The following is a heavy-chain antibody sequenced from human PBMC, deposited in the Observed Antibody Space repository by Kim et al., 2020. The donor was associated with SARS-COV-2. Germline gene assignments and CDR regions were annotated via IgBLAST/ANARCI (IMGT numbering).Heavy chain of an antibody. Sequence: GGSLRLSCAASGFTFSSYSMNWVRQAPGKGLEWVSSISSSSSYIYYADSVKGRFTISRDNAKNSLYLQMNSLRAEDTAVYYCASTIAAAGQEPPLFWGQGTLVTVSS. V-gene: IGHV3-21*01. CDR1: GFTFSSYS. CDR2: ISSSSSYI. D-gene: IGHD6-13*01. J-gene: IGHJ4*02. CDR3: ASTIAAAGQEPPLF.